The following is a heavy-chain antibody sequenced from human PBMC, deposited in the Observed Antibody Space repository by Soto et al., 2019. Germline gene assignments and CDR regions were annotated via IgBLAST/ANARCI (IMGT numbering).Heavy chain of an antibody. D-gene: IGHD6-13*01. CDR1: GFTFSTYN. CDR3: ARAVAAAGTSSWFDP. Sequence: GGSLRLSCAASGFTFSTYNMNWVRQAPGKGLEWVSSISSSSSYIYYADSVKGRFTISRDNAKNSMYLQMNSLRAEDTAVYYCARAVAAAGTSSWFDPWGQGTLVTVSS. CDR2: ISSSSSYI. J-gene: IGHJ5*02. V-gene: IGHV3-21*01.